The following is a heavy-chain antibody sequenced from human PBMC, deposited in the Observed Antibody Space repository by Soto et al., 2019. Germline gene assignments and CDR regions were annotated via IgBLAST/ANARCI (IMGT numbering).Heavy chain of an antibody. J-gene: IGHJ4*02. Sequence: QLQLQESGSGLVKPSQTLSLTCAVSGGSISSGGYSWSWIRQPPGKGLEWIGYIYHSGSTYYNPSLKSRVTISVDRSKNQFSLKLSSVTAADTAVYYCASGGKPPGSDYWGQGTLVTVSS. CDR1: GGSISSGGYS. CDR2: IYHSGST. CDR3: ASGGKPPGSDY. D-gene: IGHD2-15*01. V-gene: IGHV4-30-2*01.